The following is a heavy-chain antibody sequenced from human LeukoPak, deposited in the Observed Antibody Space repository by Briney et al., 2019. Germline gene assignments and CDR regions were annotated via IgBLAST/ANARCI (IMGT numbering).Heavy chain of an antibody. V-gene: IGHV3-21*01. CDR1: GFTFSSYS. J-gene: IGHJ6*03. CDR3: ARDPPVYNWNYHYYMDV. D-gene: IGHD1-20*01. Sequence: PGGSLRLSCAASGFTFSSYSMNWVRQAPGKGLEWVSSISSSSSYIYYADSVKGRFTISRDNAKNSLYLQMNSLRAEDTAVYYCARDPPVYNWNYHYYMDVWGKGTTVTVSS. CDR2: ISSSSSYI.